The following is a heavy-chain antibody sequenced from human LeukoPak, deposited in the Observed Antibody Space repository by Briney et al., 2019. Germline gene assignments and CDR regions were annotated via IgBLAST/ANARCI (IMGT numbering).Heavy chain of an antibody. J-gene: IGHJ4*02. CDR1: GGSISSGGYY. CDR2: IYYSGST. V-gene: IGHV4-31*03. D-gene: IGHD3-10*01. Sequence: SETLSLTCTVSGGSISSGGYYWSWIRQHPGKGLEWIGYIYYSGSTYYNPSLESRVTISVDTSKNQFSLKLSSVTAADTAVYYCASRYGSGSYYDYWGQGTLVTVSS. CDR3: ASRYGSGSYYDY.